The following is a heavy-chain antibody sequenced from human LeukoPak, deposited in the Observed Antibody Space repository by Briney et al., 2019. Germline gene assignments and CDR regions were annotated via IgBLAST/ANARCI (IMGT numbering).Heavy chain of an antibody. CDR3: ARRARVRMVYFYYFMDI. CDR1: GFTFSSYA. J-gene: IGHJ6*03. Sequence: GGSLRLSCVASGFTFSSYAMNWVRQAPGKGLEWLSLISDSPDITYYTDSVKGRFTISRSNSNNTVYLQMDNLRAEDTAVYYCARRARVRMVYFYYFMDIWGKGTTVTVSS. V-gene: IGHV3-23*01. CDR2: ISDSPDIT. D-gene: IGHD2-8*01.